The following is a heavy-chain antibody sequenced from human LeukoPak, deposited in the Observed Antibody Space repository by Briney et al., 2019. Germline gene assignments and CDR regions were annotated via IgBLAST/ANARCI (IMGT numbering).Heavy chain of an antibody. V-gene: IGHV3-23*03. D-gene: IGHD3-10*01. CDR3: AKGSYGSGSYSDY. J-gene: IGHJ4*02. CDR2: IYSGGYT. CDR1: GFTFSSYA. Sequence: GGSLRLSCAASGFTFSSYAMSWVRQAPGKGLEWVSVIYSGGYTYYADSVKGRFTISRDNAKNSLYLQMNSPRAEDTALYYCAKGSYGSGSYSDYWGQGTLVTVSS.